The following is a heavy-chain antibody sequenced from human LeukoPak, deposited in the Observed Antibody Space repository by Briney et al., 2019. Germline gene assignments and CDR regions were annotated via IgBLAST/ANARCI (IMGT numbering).Heavy chain of an antibody. D-gene: IGHD6-19*01. Sequence: SETLSLTCTVSGGSINSGGYYWSWIRQHPGKGLEWIGYIYSSGSTYYNPSLTSRVTISMDTAKNQISLKLNSVTAADTAMYFCARCGGCAGPFNYWGQGTLVTVSS. CDR2: IYSSGST. J-gene: IGHJ4*02. V-gene: IGHV4-31*03. CDR3: ARCGGCAGPFNY. CDR1: GGSINSGGYY.